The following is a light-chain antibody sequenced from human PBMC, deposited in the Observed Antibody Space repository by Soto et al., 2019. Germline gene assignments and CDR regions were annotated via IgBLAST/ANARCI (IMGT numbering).Light chain of an antibody. J-gene: IGKJ5*01. Sequence: EIMLTQSPGTLPLSPGERATLACRASQSVSSSYLAWYQQKPGQAPRLLIYGASSRATGIPDRFSGSGSGTDFTLTISRLEPEDFAVYYCQQYGSSPRITVGQGTRLESK. CDR1: QSVSSSY. V-gene: IGKV3-20*01. CDR3: QQYGSSPRIT. CDR2: GAS.